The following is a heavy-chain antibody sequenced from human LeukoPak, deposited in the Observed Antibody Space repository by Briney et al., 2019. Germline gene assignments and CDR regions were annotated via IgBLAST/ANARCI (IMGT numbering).Heavy chain of an antibody. J-gene: IGHJ4*02. V-gene: IGHV3-30*04. CDR1: GFTFSSFA. D-gene: IGHD3-22*01. CDR3: ASGYDRSGPGEN. CDR2: ISYDGSNK. Sequence: GRSLRLSCAASGFTFSSFAMRWVRQAPGKGLEWVALISYDGSNKHYADSVKGRFTISRDNSKSTVSLQMNSLRGEDTAAYYCASGYDRSGPGENWGQGTLVTVSS.